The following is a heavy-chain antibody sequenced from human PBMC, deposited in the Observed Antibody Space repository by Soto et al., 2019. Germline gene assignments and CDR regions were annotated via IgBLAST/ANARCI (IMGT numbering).Heavy chain of an antibody. CDR1: GFTFSSRW. CDR3: VRSSGWTGDF. V-gene: IGHV3-7*04. Sequence: EVKLVESGGGLVQPGGSLRLSCVASGFTFSSRWMNWVRHVPGKGLEWVANIKQDGSEIHYVDSVKGRFTISRDNAKNSLYLQMNSLRVEDTAVYHCVRSSGWTGDFWGQGMVVTVSS. J-gene: IGHJ4*02. CDR2: IKQDGSEI. D-gene: IGHD3-10*01.